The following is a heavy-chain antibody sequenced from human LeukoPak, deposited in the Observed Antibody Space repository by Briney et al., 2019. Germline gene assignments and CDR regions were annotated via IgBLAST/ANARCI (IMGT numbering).Heavy chain of an antibody. CDR3: ARGRRFGVKLWLSYYYYYMDV. Sequence: SETLSLTCAVYGGSFSGYYWSWIRQPPGKGLEWIGEINHSGSTNYNPSLKSRVTISVDTSKNQFSLKLSSVTAADTAVYYCARGRRFGVKLWLSYYYYYMDVWGKGTTVTVSS. J-gene: IGHJ6*03. CDR1: GGSFSGYY. CDR2: INHSGST. V-gene: IGHV4-34*01. D-gene: IGHD3-10*01.